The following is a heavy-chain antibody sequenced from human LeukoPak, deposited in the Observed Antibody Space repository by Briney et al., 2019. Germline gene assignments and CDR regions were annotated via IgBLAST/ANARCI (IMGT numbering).Heavy chain of an antibody. CDR2: ISEDAGSNK. CDR3: ARDELATMDIVVSTADSYYGMDV. Sequence: PERSLRLSCAASGFTFSIYAFHWVRQAPGKGLEWVAFISEDAGSNKYYADSVKGRFTISRDNSRNTLYLQVNSLRAEDTAVYYCARDELATMDIVVSTADSYYGMDVWGQGTTVTVSS. V-gene: IGHV3-30-3*01. CDR1: GFTFSIYA. J-gene: IGHJ6*02. D-gene: IGHD2-15*01.